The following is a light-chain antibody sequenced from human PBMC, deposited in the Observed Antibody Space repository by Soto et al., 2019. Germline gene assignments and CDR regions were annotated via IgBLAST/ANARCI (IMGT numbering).Light chain of an antibody. CDR2: DTS. V-gene: IGKV3-20*01. CDR1: QSVSTNR. Sequence: EIVLTQSPGTLSLSPGERATLSCRASQSVSTNRLAWYQQRLGQSPRLLIYDTSTRAVGIPDRFSGSGSGTDLTLTISRLDPEDFALYYCQQYGSPYTFGQGTKLEIK. J-gene: IGKJ2*01. CDR3: QQYGSPYT.